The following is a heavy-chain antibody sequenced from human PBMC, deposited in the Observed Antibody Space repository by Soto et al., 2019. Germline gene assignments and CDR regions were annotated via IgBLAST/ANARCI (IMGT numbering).Heavy chain of an antibody. J-gene: IGHJ6*03. V-gene: IGHV3-33*01. CDR2: IWSDGNNK. CDR3: AXGGSIVVATGRLMDV. Sequence: PGGSLRLSCQASGFPFITYGMHWVRQAPGKGLEWVAIIWSDGNNKYYKDSVKGRFTISRDNSKNTLYLQMDSLRVADTAFYYCAXGGSIVVATGRLMDVWGKGTSVTVSS. CDR1: GFPFITYG. D-gene: IGHD3-22*01.